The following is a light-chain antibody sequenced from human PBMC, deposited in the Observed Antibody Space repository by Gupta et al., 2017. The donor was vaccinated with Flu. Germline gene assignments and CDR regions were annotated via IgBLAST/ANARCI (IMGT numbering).Light chain of an antibody. Sequence: LTQSPGTLSLSPGERATLSCRASQSVSSSYLAWYQQKPGQAPRLLIYGASSRATGIPDRFSGSGSGTDFTLTISRLEPEDFAVYYCQQYGSSPYTFGQGTKLEIK. V-gene: IGKV3-20*01. CDR3: QQYGSSPYT. CDR1: QSVSSSY. J-gene: IGKJ2*01. CDR2: GAS.